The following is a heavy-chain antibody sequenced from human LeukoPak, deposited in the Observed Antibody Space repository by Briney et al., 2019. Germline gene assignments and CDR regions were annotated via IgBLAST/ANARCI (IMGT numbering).Heavy chain of an antibody. CDR3: ARGGRDYDFWSGPRAFDI. V-gene: IGHV4-34*01. J-gene: IGHJ3*02. Sequence: ASETLSLTCAVYGGSFSGYYWSWIRQPPGKGLEWIGEINHSGSTNYNPSLKSRVTISVDTSKNQFSLKLSSVTAADTAVYYYARGGRDYDFWSGPRAFDIWGQGTMVTVSS. CDR1: GGSFSGYY. D-gene: IGHD3-3*01. CDR2: INHSGST.